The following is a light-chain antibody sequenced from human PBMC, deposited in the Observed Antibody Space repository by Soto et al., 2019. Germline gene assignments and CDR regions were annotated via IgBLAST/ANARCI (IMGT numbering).Light chain of an antibody. CDR2: DAS. CDR3: QQYDNLPPTWT. V-gene: IGKV3-15*01. Sequence: EIVLTQSPAILSVSPGERATLSCRASQSISRSLAWYQQKPGQAPRLLISDASTRATGIPARFSGSGSGTEFTLTISSLQPEDIATYYCQQYDNLPPTWTFGQGTKVDIK. CDR1: QSISRS. J-gene: IGKJ1*01.